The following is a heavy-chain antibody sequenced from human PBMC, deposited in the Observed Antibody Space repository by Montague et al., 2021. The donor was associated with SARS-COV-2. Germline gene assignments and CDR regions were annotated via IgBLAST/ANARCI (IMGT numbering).Heavy chain of an antibody. CDR2: TYYSGST. V-gene: IGHV4-31*03. D-gene: IGHD3-22*01. Sequence: TLSLTCTVSGASISSGGYYWSWIRQHPGKGLEWIGYTYYSGSTYYNPSLKSRVTISVDTSKNQFSLKLSSVTAADTAVYYCARVQGITMIVVVIGAFDIWGQGTMVTVSS. CDR1: GASISSGGYY. CDR3: ARVQGITMIVVVIGAFDI. J-gene: IGHJ3*02.